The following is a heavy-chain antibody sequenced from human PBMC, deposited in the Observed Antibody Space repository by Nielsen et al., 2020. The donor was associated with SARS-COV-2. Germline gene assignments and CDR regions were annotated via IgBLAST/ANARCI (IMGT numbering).Heavy chain of an antibody. Sequence: SVKVSCKGSGGTFSSYAISWVRQAPGQGLEWMGGIIPIFGTANYAQKFQGRVTITADESTSTAYMELSSLRSEDTAVYYCARVDGHCSGGSCYSGVYWGQGTLVTVSS. V-gene: IGHV1-69*13. CDR2: IIPIFGTA. D-gene: IGHD2-15*01. J-gene: IGHJ4*02. CDR1: GGTFSSYA. CDR3: ARVDGHCSGGSCYSGVY.